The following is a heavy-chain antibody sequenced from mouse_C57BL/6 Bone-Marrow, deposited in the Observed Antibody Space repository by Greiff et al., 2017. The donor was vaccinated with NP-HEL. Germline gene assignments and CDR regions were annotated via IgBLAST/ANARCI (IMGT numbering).Heavy chain of an antibody. CDR2: ISSGGSYT. CDR1: GFTFSSYG. J-gene: IGHJ2*01. Sequence: VQLKESGGDLVKPGGSLKLSCAASGFTFSSYGMSWVRQTPDKRLEWVATISSGGSYTYYPDSVKGRFTISRDNAKNTLYLQMSSLKSEDTAMCYCARLITTVAYYFDYWGQGTTRTVSS. V-gene: IGHV5-6*01. CDR3: ARLITTVAYYFDY. D-gene: IGHD1-1*01.